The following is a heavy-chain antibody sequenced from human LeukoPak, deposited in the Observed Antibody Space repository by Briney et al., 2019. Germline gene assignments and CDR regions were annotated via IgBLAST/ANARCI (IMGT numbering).Heavy chain of an antibody. J-gene: IGHJ4*02. V-gene: IGHV3-30*02. Sequence: GGSMRLSCAASGFTFSSYGMHWVRQAPGKGLEWVAFIPYDGSNKYYADSVKGRFTISRDNSKNTLYLQMNSLRAEDTAVYYCARREVYFDYWGQGTLVTVSS. CDR3: ARREVYFDY. CDR1: GFTFSSYG. CDR2: IPYDGSNK. D-gene: IGHD1-14*01.